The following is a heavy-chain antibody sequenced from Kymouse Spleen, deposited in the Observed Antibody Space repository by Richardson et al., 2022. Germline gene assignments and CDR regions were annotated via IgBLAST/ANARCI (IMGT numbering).Heavy chain of an antibody. CDR2: INHSGST. V-gene: IGHV4-34*01. CDR3: ARKNYDILTGPDYGMDV. D-gene: IGHD3-9*01. J-gene: IGHJ6*02. Sequence: QVQLQQWGAGLLKPSETLSLTCAVYGGSFSGYYWSWIRQPPGKGLEWIGEINHSGSTNYNPSLKSRVTISVDTSKNQFSLKLSSVTAADTAVYYCARKNYDILTGPDYGMDVWGQGTTVTVSS. CDR1: GGSFSGYY.